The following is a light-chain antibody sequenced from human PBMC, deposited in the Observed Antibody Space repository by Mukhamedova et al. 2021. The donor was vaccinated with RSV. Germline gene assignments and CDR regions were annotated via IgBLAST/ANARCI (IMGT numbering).Light chain of an antibody. Sequence: GSLSIITYLNWYQQKPATAPKLLIYSASNLQSGVPSRFSGTGSETDFTLTISSLQPEDFATYYCQQSYTTPYTFDQGTRLDLK. CDR2: SAS. V-gene: IGKV1-39*01. CDR1: LSIITY. CDR3: QQSYTTPYT. J-gene: IGKJ2*01.